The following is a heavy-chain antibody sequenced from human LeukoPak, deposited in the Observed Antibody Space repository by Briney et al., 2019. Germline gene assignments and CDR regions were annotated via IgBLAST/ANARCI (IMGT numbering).Heavy chain of an antibody. CDR2: IYTGGST. Sequence: GGSLRLSCAASGFTVSSNYMSWVRQAPGKGLEWVSVIYTGGSTYYADSVKGRFTISRDNSKNTLYLQMNSLRAEDTAVYYCASSHYGSGSYPGGYWGQGTLVTVSS. D-gene: IGHD3-10*01. J-gene: IGHJ4*02. V-gene: IGHV3-53*01. CDR1: GFTVSSNY. CDR3: ASSHYGSGSYPGGY.